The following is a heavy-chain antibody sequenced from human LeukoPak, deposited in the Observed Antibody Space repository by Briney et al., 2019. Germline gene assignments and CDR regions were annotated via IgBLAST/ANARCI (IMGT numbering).Heavy chain of an antibody. CDR2: IAYDGGNK. Sequence: GGSLRLSCAASGFTFSSYAIHWVRQAPGKGLEWVAVIAYDGGNKYYADSVKGRFTISRDNSKNTLYLQMNSLRAEDTAVYYCAKVVRAAGPFDYWGQGTLVTVSS. J-gene: IGHJ4*02. V-gene: IGHV3-30-3*01. D-gene: IGHD6-13*01. CDR1: GFTFSSYA. CDR3: AKVVRAAGPFDY.